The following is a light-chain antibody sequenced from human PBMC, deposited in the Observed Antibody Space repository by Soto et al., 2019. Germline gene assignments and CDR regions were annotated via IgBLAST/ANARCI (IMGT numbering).Light chain of an antibody. V-gene: IGLV2-14*01. Sequence: QSALTQPASVSGSPGQSITISCTGTSGDIGGYNYVSWYQQHPGKAPKLLISEVSNRPSGVSHRFSGSKSGNTASLTISGIMTEDEADYYCSSFASTHTYVFGTGTKLTVL. J-gene: IGLJ1*01. CDR2: EVS. CDR1: SGDIGGYNY. CDR3: SSFASTHTYV.